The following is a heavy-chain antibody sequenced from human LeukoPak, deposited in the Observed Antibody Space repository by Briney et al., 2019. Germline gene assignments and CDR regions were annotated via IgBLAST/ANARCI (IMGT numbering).Heavy chain of an antibody. CDR1: GGSMSVSNC. CDR3: AKLQRLTMNSFDI. V-gene: IGHV4-4*02. J-gene: IGHJ3*02. CDR2: IYHSGST. D-gene: IGHD3-22*01. Sequence: SGTLSLTCAVSGGSMSVSNCWSWVRQPPGKGLEWIGEIYHSGSTNYNPSLKSRVTISLAKSKNQFSLKLNSVTAADTAVYFCAKLQRLTMNSFDIWGQGALVTVSS.